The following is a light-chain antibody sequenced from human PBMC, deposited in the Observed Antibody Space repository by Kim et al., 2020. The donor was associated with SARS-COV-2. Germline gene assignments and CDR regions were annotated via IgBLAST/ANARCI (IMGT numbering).Light chain of an antibody. Sequence: EIVMTQPPATLSVSPGERATLSCRASQSVSSNLAWYQQKPGQAPRLLIYDASTRATGIPDRVSGSGSGTEFTLTISSLQSEDFAVYYCQQYNNWPYTFGQGTKLEI. CDR2: DAS. V-gene: IGKV3-15*01. J-gene: IGKJ2*01. CDR3: QQYNNWPYT. CDR1: QSVSSN.